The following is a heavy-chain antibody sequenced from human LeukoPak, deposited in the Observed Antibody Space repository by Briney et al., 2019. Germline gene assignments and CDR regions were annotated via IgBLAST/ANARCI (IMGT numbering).Heavy chain of an antibody. J-gene: IGHJ3*02. V-gene: IGHV3-30*18. CDR2: ISYDGSNK. Sequence: GGSLRLSCAASGFTFSSYGMHWVRQAPGKGLEWVAVISYDGSNKYYADSVKGRFTISRDNSKNTLYLQMNSLRAEDTAVYYCAKDSPFFLAQGAFDIWGQGTMVTVSS. CDR3: AKDSPFFLAQGAFDI. CDR1: GFTFSSYG.